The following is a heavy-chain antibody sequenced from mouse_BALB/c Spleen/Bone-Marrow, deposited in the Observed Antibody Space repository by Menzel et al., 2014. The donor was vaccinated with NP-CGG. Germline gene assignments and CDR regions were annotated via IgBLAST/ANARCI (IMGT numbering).Heavy chain of an antibody. CDR3: ARALYDYDDLYCAMDY. J-gene: IGHJ4*01. V-gene: IGHV2-6-7*01. CDR1: GFSLTGYG. CDR2: IWGDGST. D-gene: IGHD2-4*01. Sequence: VQVEEPGPGLVAPSQSLSITCTVSGFSLTGYGVNWVRQPPGKGLEWLGMIWGDGSTDYNSALKSRLSISKDNSKSXVFLKMNSLQTDDTARYYCARALYDYDDLYCAMDYWGQGTSVTVSS.